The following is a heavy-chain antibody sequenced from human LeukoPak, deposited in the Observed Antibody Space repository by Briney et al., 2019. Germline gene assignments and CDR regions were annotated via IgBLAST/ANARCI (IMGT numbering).Heavy chain of an antibody. V-gene: IGHV3-30*02. CDR1: GFTFSNYG. CDR2: ISYDGSSK. D-gene: IGHD1-26*01. Sequence: LPGGSLRLSCAASGFTFSNYGMHWVRQAPGKGLEWVTFISYDGSSKYYADSVKGRFTISRDNSKNTLYLQMNSLRVEDAAVYYCAKGPWSSPRDYWGQGILVIVSS. J-gene: IGHJ4*02. CDR3: AKGPWSSPRDY.